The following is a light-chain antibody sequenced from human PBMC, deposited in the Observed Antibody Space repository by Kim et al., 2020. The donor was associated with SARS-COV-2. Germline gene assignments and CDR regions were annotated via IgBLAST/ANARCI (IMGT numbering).Light chain of an antibody. J-gene: IGKJ2*01. CDR2: AAS. V-gene: IGKV1-39*01. Sequence: DIQMTQSPSSLSASVGDRVTITCRASQSISSYLNWYQQKPGKAPKLLIYAASSLQSGVPSRFSGSGSGTDFTLTISSLQPEDFATYYCQQSYSTPQLTFGQGTKLEI. CDR1: QSISSY. CDR3: QQSYSTPQLT.